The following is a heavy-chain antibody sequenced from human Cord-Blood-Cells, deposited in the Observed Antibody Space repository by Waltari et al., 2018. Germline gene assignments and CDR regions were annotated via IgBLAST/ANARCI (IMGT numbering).Heavy chain of an antibody. CDR3: ARSYDSSGYYYHYYYYGMDV. Sequence: QVQLQQWGAGLLKPSETLSLTCAVYGGSFSGYYWSWIRQPPGKGLEWIGEINHSGNTNYNPSLKSRVTISVDTSKNQFSLKLSSVTAADTAVYYCARSYDSSGYYYHYYYYGMDVWGQGTTVTVSS. CDR1: GGSFSGYY. D-gene: IGHD3-22*01. CDR2: INHSGNT. J-gene: IGHJ6*02. V-gene: IGHV4-34*01.